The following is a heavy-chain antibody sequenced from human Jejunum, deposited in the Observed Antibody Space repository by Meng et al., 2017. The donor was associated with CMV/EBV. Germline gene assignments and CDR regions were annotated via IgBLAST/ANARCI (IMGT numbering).Heavy chain of an antibody. Sequence: SGATSGLTFNSNGMNWVGQAPGKGLEWVSGISGGGSSTYYADSVKGQFTISRDNSKNTLFLQMNSLRAEDTAIYYCARRSDSWSRYDYWGQGTLVTVSS. J-gene: IGHJ4*02. V-gene: IGHV3-23*01. CDR1: GLTFNSNG. D-gene: IGHD6-13*01. CDR3: ARRSDSWSRYDY. CDR2: ISGGGSST.